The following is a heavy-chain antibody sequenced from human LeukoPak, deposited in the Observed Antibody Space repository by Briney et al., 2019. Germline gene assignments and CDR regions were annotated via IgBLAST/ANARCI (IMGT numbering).Heavy chain of an antibody. Sequence: GGSLRLSCAASGFTISNPWMNWVRQAPGKGLEWLASIKRDGSEKHYVDSVQGRFTISRDNAKNSVYLEMINLRAEDTAVYYCAKQQIYFDSSGYPHDSLDTWGQGTMVTVSS. CDR2: IKRDGSEK. V-gene: IGHV3-7*01. D-gene: IGHD3-22*01. CDR3: AKQQIYFDSSGYPHDSLDT. CDR1: GFTISNPW. J-gene: IGHJ3*02.